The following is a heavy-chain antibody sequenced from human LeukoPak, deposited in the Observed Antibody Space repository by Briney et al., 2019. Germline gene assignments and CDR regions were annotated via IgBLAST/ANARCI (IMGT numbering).Heavy chain of an antibody. V-gene: IGHV4-34*01. J-gene: IGHJ5*02. CDR3: AIPCCSGGSCYSAFDP. CDR2: INHSGSS. CDR1: GGSISSYY. Sequence: SETLSLTCTVSGGSISSYYWSWIRQRPGKGLEWIGEINHSGSSNYNPSLKSRVTISVDTSKNQFSLKLSSVTAADTAVYYCAIPCCSGGSCYSAFDPWGQGTLVTVSS. D-gene: IGHD2-15*01.